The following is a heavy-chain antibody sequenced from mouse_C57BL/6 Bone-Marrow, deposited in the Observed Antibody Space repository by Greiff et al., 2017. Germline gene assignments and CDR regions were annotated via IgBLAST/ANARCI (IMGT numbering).Heavy chain of an antibody. D-gene: IGHD4-1*01. CDR3: ARSKSWDSWFAY. CDR2: INPGSGGT. CDR1: GYAFTNYL. Sequence: VKVVESGAELVRPGTSVKVSCKASGYAFTNYLIEWVKQRPGQGLEWIGVINPGSGGTNYNEKFKGKATLTADKSSSTAYMQLSSLTSEDSAVYFCARSKSWDSWFAYWGQGTLVTVSA. J-gene: IGHJ3*01. V-gene: IGHV1-54*01.